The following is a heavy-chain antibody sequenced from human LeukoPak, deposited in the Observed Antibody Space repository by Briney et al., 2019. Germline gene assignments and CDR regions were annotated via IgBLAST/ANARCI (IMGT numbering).Heavy chain of an antibody. CDR2: IRGGGENT. CDR1: GFTFSTYS. D-gene: IGHD2-15*01. J-gene: IGHJ4*02. CDR3: AKISWDGRGTFY. Sequence: GGSLRLSCAASGFTFSTYSMSWVRQAPGKGLECVSAIRGGGENTYYADSVKGRFTISRDNSKDTLSLQMNSLRAEDTAVYYCAKISWDGRGTFYWGQGTLVTVSS. V-gene: IGHV3-23*01.